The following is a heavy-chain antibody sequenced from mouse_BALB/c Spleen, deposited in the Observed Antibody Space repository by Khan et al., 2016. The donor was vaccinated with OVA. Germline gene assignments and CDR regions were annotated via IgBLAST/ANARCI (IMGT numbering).Heavy chain of an antibody. CDR3: GRGDYMYGYWFAY. J-gene: IGHJ3*01. CDR1: GYIFTNYG. D-gene: IGHD2-14*01. CDR2: INTNTGEP. V-gene: IGHV9-3*02. Sequence: QIQLVQSGPELKKPGETVKISCKASGYIFTNYGMNWVKQAPGKGLKWMGWINTNTGEPTFAEEFKERFVFSLETSANTAYLQINSLKTEDTATYFCGRGDYMYGYWFAYWGQGTLVTVSA.